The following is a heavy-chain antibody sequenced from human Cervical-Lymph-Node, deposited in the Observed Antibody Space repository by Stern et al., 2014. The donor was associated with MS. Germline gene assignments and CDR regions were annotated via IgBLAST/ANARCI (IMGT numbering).Heavy chain of an antibody. CDR1: GYTFTSYG. Sequence: QVQLVESGAEVKKSGASVKVSCKASGYTFTSYGINWVRQAPGQGLEWMGWITAYNGDTTHAQKFQGRVTFTTDTSTRTAYMELMSLRSDDTAVYYCARDSESFCTNGVCYLSPWGQGTLITVSS. D-gene: IGHD2-8*01. CDR3: ARDSESFCTNGVCYLSP. J-gene: IGHJ5*02. V-gene: IGHV1-18*01. CDR2: ITAYNGDT.